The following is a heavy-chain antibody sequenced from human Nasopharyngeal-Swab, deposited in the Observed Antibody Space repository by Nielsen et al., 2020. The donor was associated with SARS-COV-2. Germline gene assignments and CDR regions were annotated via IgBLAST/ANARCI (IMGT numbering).Heavy chain of an antibody. V-gene: IGHV3-73*01. D-gene: IGHD2-15*01. J-gene: IGHJ4*02. Sequence: GESLKISCVASGFTFSDSAIHWVRQASGEGLEWVARIRSKGNNYATAYSASVKGRFIIFRDDPTNTAYLQMNSLKTEDTAMYYCTRCGGGCYSGRGYWGQGTLVTVSS. CDR3: TRCGGGCYSGRGY. CDR1: GFTFSDSA. CDR2: IRSKGNNYAT.